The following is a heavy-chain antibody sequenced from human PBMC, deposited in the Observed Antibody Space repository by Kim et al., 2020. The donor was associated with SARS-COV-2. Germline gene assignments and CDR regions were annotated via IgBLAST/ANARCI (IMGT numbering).Heavy chain of an antibody. J-gene: IGHJ4*02. CDR2: ISWNSGSI. D-gene: IGHD6-13*01. V-gene: IGHV3-9*01. Sequence: GGSLRLSCAASGFTFDDYAMHWVQQAPGKGLEWVSGISWNSGSIGYADSVKGRFTISRDNAKNSLYLQMNSLRAEDTALYYCAKDTSSSWRGRYYFDYWGQGTLVTVSS. CDR3: AKDTSSSWRGRYYFDY. CDR1: GFTFDDYA.